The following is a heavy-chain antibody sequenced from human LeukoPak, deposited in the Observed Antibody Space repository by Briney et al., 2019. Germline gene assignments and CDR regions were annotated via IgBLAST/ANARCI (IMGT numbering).Heavy chain of an antibody. J-gene: IGHJ4*02. V-gene: IGHV3-11*04. CDR2: ISSSGSTI. CDR3: ARVGYYYDSSAYSG. D-gene: IGHD3-22*01. Sequence: PGGSLRLSCAASRFTFSDYYMSWIRQAPGKGLEWVSCISSSGSTIYYADSVKGRFHISRDNAKNSLYLQMNSLRAEDTAVYYCARVGYYYDSSAYSGWGQGALVTVS. CDR1: RFTFSDYY.